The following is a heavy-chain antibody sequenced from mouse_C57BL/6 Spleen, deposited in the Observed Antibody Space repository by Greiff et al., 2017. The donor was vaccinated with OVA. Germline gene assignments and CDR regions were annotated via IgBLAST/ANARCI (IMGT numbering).Heavy chain of an antibody. CDR1: GYAFSSYW. Sequence: QVQLQQSGAELVKPGASVKISCKASGYAFSSYWMNWVKQRPGKGLAWIGQIYPGDGDTNYNGKFKGKATLTADKSSSTAYMQLSSLTSEDSAVYFCARGDYYGSSWIIDYWGQGTTLTVSS. V-gene: IGHV1-80*01. CDR3: ARGDYYGSSWIIDY. CDR2: IYPGDGDT. J-gene: IGHJ2*01. D-gene: IGHD1-1*01.